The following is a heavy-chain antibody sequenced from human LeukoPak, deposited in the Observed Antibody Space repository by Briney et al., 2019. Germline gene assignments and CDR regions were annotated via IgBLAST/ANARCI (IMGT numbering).Heavy chain of an antibody. J-gene: IGHJ4*02. CDR2: FRSKANSYAT. CDR3: TSGAVDIVATISMDYDYFDY. Sequence: GGSLRLSCAASGFTFSGSAMHWVRQASGKGLEWVGRFRSKANSYATAYAASVKGWFTISRADSQDTAYLQMNSLKTEDTAVYYCTSGAVDIVATISMDYDYFDYWGQGTLVTVSS. CDR1: GFTFSGSA. D-gene: IGHD5-12*01. V-gene: IGHV3-73*01.